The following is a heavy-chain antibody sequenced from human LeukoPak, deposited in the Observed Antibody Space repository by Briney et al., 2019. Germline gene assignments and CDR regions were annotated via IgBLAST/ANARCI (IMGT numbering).Heavy chain of an antibody. J-gene: IGHJ4*02. CDR3: ARVKANSIDY. CDR1: GFTFSSYS. CDR2: ISSSSSYI. Sequence: PGGSLGLSCAASGFTFSSYSMNWVRQAPGKGREWVSSISSSSSYIYYADSVKGQFTISRDNAKNSLYLQMNSLRAEDTAVYYCARVKANSIDYWGQGTLVTVSS. V-gene: IGHV3-21*01. D-gene: IGHD6-13*01.